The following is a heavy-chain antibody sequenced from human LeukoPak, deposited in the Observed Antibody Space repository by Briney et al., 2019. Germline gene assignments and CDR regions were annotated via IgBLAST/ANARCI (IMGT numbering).Heavy chain of an antibody. V-gene: IGHV1-46*01. CDR3: ARQGTYSSAIGMGY. J-gene: IGHJ4*02. Sequence: GASVKVSCKASGYTFTNHYMYWVRQAPGQGLEWMGVINPSGGSTSYAQKFQGRVTMTRDTSTRTVCMEVNSLRSEDTAVYYCARQGTYSSAIGMGYWGQGTLVTVSS. CDR2: INPSGGST. CDR1: GYTFTNHY. D-gene: IGHD6-19*01.